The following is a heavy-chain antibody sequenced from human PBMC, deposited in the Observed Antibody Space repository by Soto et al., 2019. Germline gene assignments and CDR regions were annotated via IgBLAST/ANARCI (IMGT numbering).Heavy chain of an antibody. J-gene: IGHJ6*02. CDR3: ASLGRHG. CDR1: GFSFSDSW. CDR2: IKEDGSEK. Sequence: GGSLRLSCAASGFSFSDSWMAWVRQAPGKGPEWVASIKEDGSEKNYVDSVKGRFTISRDNAKNSLYLQMNSLRAEDTAVYYCASLGRHGWGQGTTVTVSS. V-gene: IGHV3-7*01. D-gene: IGHD3-16*01.